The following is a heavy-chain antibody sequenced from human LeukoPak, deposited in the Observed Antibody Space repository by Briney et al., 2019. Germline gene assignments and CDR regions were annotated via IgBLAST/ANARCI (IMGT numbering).Heavy chain of an antibody. CDR3: AKGLSGWSPFDP. Sequence: HPGGSLRLSCAASGFTFSSYAMRWVRQAPGKGLEWVSAISGSGGSTYYADSVKGRFTISRDNSKNTLYLQMNSLRAEDTAVYYCAKGLSGWSPFDPWGQGTLVTVSS. CDR1: GFTFSSYA. J-gene: IGHJ5*02. CDR2: ISGSGGST. D-gene: IGHD6-19*01. V-gene: IGHV3-23*01.